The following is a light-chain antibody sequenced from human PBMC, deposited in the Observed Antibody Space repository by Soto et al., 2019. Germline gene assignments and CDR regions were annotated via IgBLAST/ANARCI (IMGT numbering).Light chain of an antibody. CDR1: QSISRG. V-gene: IGKV1-5*01. CDR3: QHYSSVWT. J-gene: IGKJ1*01. CDR2: DAS. Sequence: DIQMTQSPSTLSSSVGDRVTITCRASQSISRGLAWYQQKPGKAPNLLIYDASTLESGVPSRFSGSGSGTEFTLTISSLQPDDFATYYCQHYSSVWTFGQGTKWIS.